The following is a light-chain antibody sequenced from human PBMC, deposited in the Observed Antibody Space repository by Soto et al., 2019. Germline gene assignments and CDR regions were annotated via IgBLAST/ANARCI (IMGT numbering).Light chain of an antibody. Sequence: SVLTPPRSVAWTPGRSVTISCSGTSSDVGGYNCVSWYQQHPGKDPKLMIYDVSKRPSAVPDRFSISQTGHTASLTISGLQAEDEADYYCCSYAGSYTYVFGTGTKVTVL. J-gene: IGLJ1*01. CDR3: CSYAGSYTYV. CDR1: SSDVGGYNC. V-gene: IGLV2-11*01. CDR2: DVS.